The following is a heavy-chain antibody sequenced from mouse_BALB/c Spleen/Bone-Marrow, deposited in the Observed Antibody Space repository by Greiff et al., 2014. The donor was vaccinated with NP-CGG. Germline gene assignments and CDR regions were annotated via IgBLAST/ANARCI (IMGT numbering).Heavy chain of an antibody. D-gene: IGHD6-2*01. J-gene: IGHJ3*01. V-gene: IGHV1S81*02. Sequence: QQSGAELVKPGASVKLSCKTSGYTFTNYYIYWVKQRPGQGLEWIGEINPGNGGTNFNERFKSKATLTVDKSSTTAYILLTSLTSEDSAVYYCARGSPYWGQGTLVTVSA. CDR3: ARGSPY. CDR1: GYTFTNYY. CDR2: INPGNGGT.